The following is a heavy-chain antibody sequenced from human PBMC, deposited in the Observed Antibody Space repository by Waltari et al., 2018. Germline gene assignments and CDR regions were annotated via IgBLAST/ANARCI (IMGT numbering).Heavy chain of an antibody. Sequence: EVQLVESGGGLIQPGGSLRLSCAASGFTVSSNYMSWVRQAPGKGLDWVSVIYSGGSTYYADSVKGRFTISRDNSKNTLYLQMNSLRAEDTAVYYCASMTAAGYYYYYYGMDVWGQGTTVTVSS. CDR3: ASMTAAGYYYYYYGMDV. V-gene: IGHV3-53*01. CDR2: IYSGGST. J-gene: IGHJ6*02. D-gene: IGHD6-13*01. CDR1: GFTVSSNY.